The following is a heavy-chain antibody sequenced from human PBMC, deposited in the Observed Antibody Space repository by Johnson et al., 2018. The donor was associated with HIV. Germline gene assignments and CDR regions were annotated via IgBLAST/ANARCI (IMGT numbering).Heavy chain of an antibody. Sequence: VQLVESGGGVVRPGGSRRLSCAASGFTFDDYGMSWVRQAPGKGLEWVSGINWNGGSTTYADSVKGRFTISRYNSKNLLYLQMNRLRVEDTAVYYCTRVKTDGRCGYRQSDIWCQGTMVTVSS. V-gene: IGHV3-20*04. J-gene: IGHJ3*02. CDR3: TRVKTDGRCGYRQSDI. D-gene: IGHD3-22*01. CDR1: GFTFDDYG. CDR2: INWNGGST.